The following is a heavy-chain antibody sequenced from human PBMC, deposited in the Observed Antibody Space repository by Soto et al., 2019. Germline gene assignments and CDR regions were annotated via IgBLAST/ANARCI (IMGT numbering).Heavy chain of an antibody. V-gene: IGHV3-48*03. CDR3: ARVSGFLVFDP. CDR1: GFTFSSYE. D-gene: IGHD3-3*01. Sequence: GSLRLPCAASGFTFSSYEMNWVRQAPGKGLEWVSYISSSGSTIYYADSVKGRFTISRDNAKNSLYLQMNSLRAEDTAVYYCARVSGFLVFDPWGQGTLVTVSS. CDR2: ISSSGSTI. J-gene: IGHJ5*02.